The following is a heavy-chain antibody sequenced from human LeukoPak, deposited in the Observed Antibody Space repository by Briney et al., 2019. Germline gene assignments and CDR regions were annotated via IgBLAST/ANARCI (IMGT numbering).Heavy chain of an antibody. Sequence: PGGSLRLSCAASGFTFSSCAMSWVRQAPGKGLEWVSAISGSGGSTYYADSVKGRFTISRDNSKNTLYLQMNSLRAEDTAVYYCASLSSGWYLFDYWGQGTLVTVSS. D-gene: IGHD6-19*01. CDR1: GFTFSSCA. J-gene: IGHJ4*02. V-gene: IGHV3-23*01. CDR2: ISGSGGST. CDR3: ASLSSGWYLFDY.